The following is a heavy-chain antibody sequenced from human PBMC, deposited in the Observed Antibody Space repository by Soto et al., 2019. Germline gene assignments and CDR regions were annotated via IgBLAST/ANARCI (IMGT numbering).Heavy chain of an antibody. Sequence: PSQTLSLTCVISGDSVSSNSAAWNWIRQSPSRGLEWLGRTYYRSKWYNDYAVSVKSRITINPDTSKNQFSLQLNSVTPEDTAVYYCARDRDNRDYDILTGYSNFDYWGQGTLVTVS. D-gene: IGHD3-9*01. J-gene: IGHJ4*02. CDR2: TYYRSKWYN. CDR3: ARDRDNRDYDILTGYSNFDY. V-gene: IGHV6-1*01. CDR1: GDSVSSNSAA.